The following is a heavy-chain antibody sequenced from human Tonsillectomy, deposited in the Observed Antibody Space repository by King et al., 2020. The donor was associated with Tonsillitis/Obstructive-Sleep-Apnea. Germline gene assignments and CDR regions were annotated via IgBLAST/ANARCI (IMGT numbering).Heavy chain of an antibody. CDR1: GFTLSNAW. V-gene: IGHV3-15*01. J-gene: IGHJ4*02. CDR2: VKSITDGGTT. D-gene: IGHD3-16*01. Sequence: VQLVESGGGLIKPGGSLRLSCAASGFTLSNAWMSWVRQAPGKGLEWVGRVKSITDGGTTDYAAPVKGRFTISREDSKDLWYVQMSSLKTEDTAVYYVTTDFVEGGVVVDYWGQGTLVTVSS. CDR3: TTDFVEGGVVVDY.